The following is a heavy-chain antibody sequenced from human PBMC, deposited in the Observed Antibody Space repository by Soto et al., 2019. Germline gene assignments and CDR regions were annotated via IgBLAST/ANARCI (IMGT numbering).Heavy chain of an antibody. V-gene: IGHV1-69*02. CDR2: INAVNGIT. CDR1: GGTFSSYT. J-gene: IGHJ4*02. CDR3: ARGLPLAADY. Sequence: SVKVSCKASGGTFSSYTISWVRQAPGQRLEWMGRINAVNGITNYSQKFQGRVTITRDTSASTAYMELSSLRSEDTAVYYCARGLPLAADYWGQGTLVTVSS.